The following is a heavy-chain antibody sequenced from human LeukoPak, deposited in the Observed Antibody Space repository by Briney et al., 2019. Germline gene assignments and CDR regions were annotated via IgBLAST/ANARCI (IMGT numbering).Heavy chain of an antibody. Sequence: ASVKVSCKASGYTFTGYYMHWVRQAPGQGLEWMGIINPSGGSTSYAQKFQGRVTMTRDTFTSTVYMELSSLRSEDTAVYYCAREISNLSGSYGLDYWGQGTLVTVSS. J-gene: IGHJ4*02. V-gene: IGHV1-46*01. D-gene: IGHD1-26*01. CDR3: AREISNLSGSYGLDY. CDR2: INPSGGST. CDR1: GYTFTGYY.